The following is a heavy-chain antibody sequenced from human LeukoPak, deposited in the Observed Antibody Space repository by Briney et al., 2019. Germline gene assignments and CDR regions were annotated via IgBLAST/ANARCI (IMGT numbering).Heavy chain of an antibody. CDR1: GYTFTSYD. D-gene: IGHD3-22*01. CDR3: ARGSRGYSYYYYYCMDV. V-gene: IGHV1-8*01. Sequence: GASVTVSFTASGYTFTSYDINWVRQATAQGLEWMGWMNPNSGNTGKVQKFQGRVTMTKTTSISTAYMELSSLRSEDTAVYYCARGSRGYSYYYYYCMDVWGQGTTATVSS. J-gene: IGHJ6*02. CDR2: MNPNSGNT.